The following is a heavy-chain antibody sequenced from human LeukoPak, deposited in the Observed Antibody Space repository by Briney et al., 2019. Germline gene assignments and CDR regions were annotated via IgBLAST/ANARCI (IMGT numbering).Heavy chain of an antibody. Sequence: GGSLRLSCAASGFTFSSYAMHWVRQAPGKGLEWVAVISYDGSNKYYADSVKGRFTISRDNSKNTLYLQMNSLRAEDTAVYYCAKDPTGIAVAGNSYYYYYGMDVWGQGTTVTVSS. D-gene: IGHD6-19*01. V-gene: IGHV3-30-3*01. CDR1: GFTFSSYA. J-gene: IGHJ6*02. CDR3: AKDPTGIAVAGNSYYYYYGMDV. CDR2: ISYDGSNK.